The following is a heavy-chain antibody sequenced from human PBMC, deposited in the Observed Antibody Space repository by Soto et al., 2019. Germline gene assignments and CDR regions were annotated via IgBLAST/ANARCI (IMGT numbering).Heavy chain of an antibody. D-gene: IGHD3-10*01. V-gene: IGHV1-3*01. J-gene: IGHJ6*03. Sequence: QVQLVQSGAEVKKPGASVKVSCKASGYTFTSYAMHWVRQAPGQRLEWMGWINAGNGNTKYSQKFQGRVTITRDTSASTAYMELSSLRSEDTAVYYCARERVGLWFGELLGSYYYMDVWGKGTTVTVSS. CDR3: ARERVGLWFGELLGSYYYMDV. CDR1: GYTFTSYA. CDR2: INAGNGNT.